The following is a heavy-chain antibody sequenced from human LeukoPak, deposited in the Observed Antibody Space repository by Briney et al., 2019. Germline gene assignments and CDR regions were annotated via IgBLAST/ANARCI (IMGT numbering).Heavy chain of an antibody. CDR2: ISSSSSRI. CDR1: GFTFSSYS. D-gene: IGHD6-19*01. Sequence: PGGSLRLSCAASGFTFSSYSMNWVRQAPGKGLEWVSYISSSSSRIYYADSVKGRFTISRDNSKNTLYLQMNSLRAEDTAVYYCARDQPAAFPLLSSGWTGYFDYWGQGTLVTVSS. J-gene: IGHJ4*02. CDR3: ARDQPAAFPLLSSGWTGYFDY. V-gene: IGHV3-48*01.